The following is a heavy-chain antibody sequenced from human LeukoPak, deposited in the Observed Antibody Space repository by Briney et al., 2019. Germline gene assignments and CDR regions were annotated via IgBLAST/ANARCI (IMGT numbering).Heavy chain of an antibody. CDR2: IYYDGST. Sequence: SETLSLTCTVSDGSVSSSSYYWGWIRQPPGKGLEWIGNIYYDGSTYYSPSLKSRVTMSVDMFKSQFSLKLSSVTAADTAVYYCARVHQTASGSGSYYKGNFDYWGQGTLVTVSS. CDR1: DGSVSSSSYY. J-gene: IGHJ4*02. CDR3: ARVHQTASGSGSYYKGNFDY. D-gene: IGHD3-10*01. V-gene: IGHV4-39*01.